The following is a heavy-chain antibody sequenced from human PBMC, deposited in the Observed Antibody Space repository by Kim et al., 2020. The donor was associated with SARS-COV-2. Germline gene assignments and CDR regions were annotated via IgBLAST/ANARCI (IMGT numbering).Heavy chain of an antibody. V-gene: IGHV3-23*01. CDR3: AKRVSIAAFTGYGMDV. D-gene: IGHD6-6*01. Sequence: SVKGQFTISRDNSKSTLYLQMNSLRAEDTAGYYCAKRVSIAAFTGYGMDVWGQGTTVTVSS. J-gene: IGHJ6*02.